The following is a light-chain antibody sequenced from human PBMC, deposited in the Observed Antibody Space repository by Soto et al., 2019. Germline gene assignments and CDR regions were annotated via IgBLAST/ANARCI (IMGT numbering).Light chain of an antibody. CDR2: GAS. Sequence: EILLTQSPATLSLSPGERAALSCGASQSISGYLGWYQQKSGQAPRLLIYGASTRATGIPARLSGSGYGTDLNITITSMQSEDFEVYYCQQYYHWPRTFGQGTKVDIK. CDR1: QSISGY. J-gene: IGKJ1*01. V-gene: IGKV3-15*01. CDR3: QQYYHWPRT.